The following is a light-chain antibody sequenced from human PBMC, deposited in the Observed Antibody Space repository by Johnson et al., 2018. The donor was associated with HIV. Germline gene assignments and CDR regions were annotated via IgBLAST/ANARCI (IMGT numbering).Light chain of an antibody. Sequence: QSVLTQPPSVSAAPGQKVTISCSGSSSNIGNNYVSWYQQLPGTAPKLLIYENNKRPSGIPDRFSGSKSGTSATLGITGLQTGDEADYYCGTWDSSLGYVFGTGTKVTF. V-gene: IGLV1-51*02. J-gene: IGLJ1*01. CDR3: GTWDSSLGYV. CDR1: SSNIGNNY. CDR2: ENN.